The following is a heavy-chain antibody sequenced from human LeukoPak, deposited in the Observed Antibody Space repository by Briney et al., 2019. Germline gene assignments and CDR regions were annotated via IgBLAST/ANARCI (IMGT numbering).Heavy chain of an antibody. J-gene: IGHJ3*02. CDR2: ISYDGSNK. CDR1: GFTCNNDG. V-gene: IGHV3-30*18. CDR3: AKGLWVVRGVIGDAFDI. D-gene: IGHD3-10*01. Sequence: GRSLRLSCAAYGFTCNNDGMHWVRQAPGKGLKWVAVISYDGSNKYYADSVKGRFTISRDNSKNTLYLQMNSLRAEDTAVYYCAKGLWVVRGVIGDAFDIWGQGTMVTVSS.